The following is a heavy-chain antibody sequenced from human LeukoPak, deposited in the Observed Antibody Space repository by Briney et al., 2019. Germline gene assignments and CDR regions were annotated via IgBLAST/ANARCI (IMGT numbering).Heavy chain of an antibody. V-gene: IGHV4-4*09. CDR2: IYTSGST. CDR1: GGSISSHY. D-gene: IGHD3-3*01. CDR3: ARSDYDFWSGYIRFDP. Sequence: SETLSLTCTVSGGSISSHYWSWIRQPPGKGLEWIGYIYTSGSTNYNPSLKSRVTISVDTSKNQFSLKLSSVTAADTAVYYCARSDYDFWSGYIRFDPWGQGTLVTVSS. J-gene: IGHJ5*02.